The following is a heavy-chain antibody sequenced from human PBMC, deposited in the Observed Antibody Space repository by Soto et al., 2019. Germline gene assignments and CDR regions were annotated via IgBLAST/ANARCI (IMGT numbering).Heavy chain of an antibody. Sequence: SETLSLTCAVSGGSFSNHYWSWIRQPPGRGLEWIGEINHSGSTNYNPSLKSRVTMSVDTSKNQFSLKLSSVTAADTAVYFCARLPRREPFSYYCAMDVWGQGTTVTVSS. J-gene: IGHJ6*02. D-gene: IGHD1-26*01. CDR1: GGSFSNHY. V-gene: IGHV4-34*01. CDR2: INHSGST. CDR3: ARLPRREPFSYYCAMDV.